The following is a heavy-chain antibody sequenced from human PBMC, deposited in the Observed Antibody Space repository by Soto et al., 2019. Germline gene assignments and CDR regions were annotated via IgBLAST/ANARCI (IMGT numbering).Heavy chain of an antibody. CDR1: GDSVSSNSAA. V-gene: IGHV6-1*01. Sequence: QVQLQQSGPGLVKPSQTLSLTCAISGDSVSSNSAAWNWIRQSPSRGLEWLGRTYYRSKWYYDYACLVKMRITSNPDTSKNHFPLQLSSVTPEDAAVYYCAKQRAIAATTPSCCGVDVWGQGTTVTVSS. CDR3: AKQRAIAATTPSCCGVDV. CDR2: TYYRSKWYY. D-gene: IGHD2-15*01. J-gene: IGHJ6*02.